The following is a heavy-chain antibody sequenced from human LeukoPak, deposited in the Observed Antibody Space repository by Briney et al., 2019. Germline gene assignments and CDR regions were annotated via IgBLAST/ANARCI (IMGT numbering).Heavy chain of an antibody. CDR2: IYSDGST. CDR3: AKECNLEIAVAGTIFDY. J-gene: IGHJ4*02. D-gene: IGHD6-19*01. V-gene: IGHV3-66*01. CDR1: GFTVSSKY. Sequence: GGSLRLSCAASGFTVSSKYMSWVRQAPGKGLEWVSVIYSDGSTYYADSVKGRFTISRDNSKNMIYLEMNSLRAEDTAVYYCAKECNLEIAVAGTIFDYWGQGTLVTVSS.